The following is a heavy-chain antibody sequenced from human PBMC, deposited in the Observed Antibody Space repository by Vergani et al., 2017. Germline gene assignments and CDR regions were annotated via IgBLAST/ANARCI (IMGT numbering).Heavy chain of an antibody. CDR3: AREMGYHPWGFDP. J-gene: IGHJ5*02. V-gene: IGHV4-61*02. CDR1: GASISSGSYY. D-gene: IGHD2-2*01. Sequence: QVQLQESGPGLVKPSQTLSLTCTVSGASISSGSYYWSWIRQPAGKGLEWIGRIYTSGSTNYNPSLKSRVTMSVDTSKNQFSLKLSSVTAADTAVDYCAREMGYHPWGFDPWDQGTLVTVSS. CDR2: IYTSGST.